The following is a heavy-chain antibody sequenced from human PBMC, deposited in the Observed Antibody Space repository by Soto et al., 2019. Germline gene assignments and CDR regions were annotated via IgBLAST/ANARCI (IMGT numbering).Heavy chain of an antibody. J-gene: IGHJ4*02. CDR1: GGTFSSYA. V-gene: IGHV1-69*13. CDR2: IIPIFGTA. CDR3: ARATKSENYDSSGYSFLFDY. D-gene: IGHD3-22*01. Sequence: SVKVSCKASGGTFSSYAMSWVRQGPGQGLEWMGGIIPIFGTANYAQKFQGRVTITADESTSTAYMELSSLRSEDTAVYYCARATKSENYDSSGYSFLFDYWGQGPLLTV.